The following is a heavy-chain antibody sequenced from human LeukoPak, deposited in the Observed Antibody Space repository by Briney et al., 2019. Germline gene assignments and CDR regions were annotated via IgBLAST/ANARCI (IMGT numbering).Heavy chain of an antibody. CDR1: GYTFTGYY. CDR3: ARKGGSGGYDPDFDY. Sequence: ASVKVSCKASGYTFTGYYMHWVRQAPGQGLEWMGWINPNSGGTNYAQKFQGWVTMTRDTSISTAYMELSSLRSEDTAVYYCARKGGSGGYDPDFDYWGQGTLVTVSS. CDR2: INPNSGGT. D-gene: IGHD3-10*01. V-gene: IGHV1-2*04. J-gene: IGHJ4*02.